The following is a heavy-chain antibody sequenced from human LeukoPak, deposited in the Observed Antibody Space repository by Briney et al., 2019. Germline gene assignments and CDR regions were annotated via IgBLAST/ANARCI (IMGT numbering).Heavy chain of an antibody. D-gene: IGHD6-19*01. Sequence: PSETVSLTCVVYGGSFSGYYWSWIRQPPGKGREGIGEINHSGSTNYNPSLKSRVTISVDTSKNQFSLKLSSVTAADTAVYYCAREQWLAYYFDYWGQGTLVTVSS. CDR3: AREQWLAYYFDY. CDR2: INHSGST. V-gene: IGHV4-34*01. J-gene: IGHJ4*02. CDR1: GGSFSGYY.